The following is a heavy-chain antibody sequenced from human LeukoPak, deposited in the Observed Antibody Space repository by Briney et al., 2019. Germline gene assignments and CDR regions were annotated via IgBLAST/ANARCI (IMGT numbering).Heavy chain of an antibody. CDR2: IYYSGST. CDR3: ARGHYYDSSGDY. J-gene: IGHJ4*02. V-gene: IGHV4-39*01. D-gene: IGHD3-22*01. CDR1: GGSISSSSYY. Sequence: PSETLSLTCTVSGGSISSSSYYWGWIRQPPGKGLEWIGSIYYSGSTYYNPSLKSRVTISVDTSKNQFSLKLSSVTAADTAVYYCARGHYYDSSGDYWGQGTLVTVSS.